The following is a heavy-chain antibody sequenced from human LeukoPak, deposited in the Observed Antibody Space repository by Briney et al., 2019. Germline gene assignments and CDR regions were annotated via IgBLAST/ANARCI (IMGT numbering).Heavy chain of an antibody. CDR2: IYSSVST. Sequence: SDILSLTCTVSGGSISSNANYWAWLRQPPGKGLDCIGSIYSSVSTYYNSSLKSRVTISGDTSKNQFSLRLSSVTAADTALYYCAYSGSYGHLGYWGQGIPVTVSS. CDR1: GGSISSNANY. V-gene: IGHV4-39*01. J-gene: IGHJ4*02. D-gene: IGHD1-26*01. CDR3: AYSGSYGHLGY.